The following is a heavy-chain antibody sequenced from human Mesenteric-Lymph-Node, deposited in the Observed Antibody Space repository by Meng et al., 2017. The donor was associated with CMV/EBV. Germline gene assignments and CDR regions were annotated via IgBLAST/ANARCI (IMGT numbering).Heavy chain of an antibody. CDR3: SRVGNLDSDWISEDAFDV. J-gene: IGHJ3*01. Sequence: AGMGWVRQAPGKGPEWVGRIKHKFAGGTTDYAASVKDRFTISRDDSRNMLYLQMNSLKAEDTAIYYCSRVGNLDSDWISEDAFDVWGQGTMVTVSS. V-gene: IGHV3-15*01. CDR2: IKHKFAGGTT. CDR1: AG. D-gene: IGHD3/OR15-3a*01.